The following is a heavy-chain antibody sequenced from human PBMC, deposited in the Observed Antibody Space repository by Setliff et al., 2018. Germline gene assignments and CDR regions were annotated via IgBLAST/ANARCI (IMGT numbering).Heavy chain of an antibody. CDR1: GYTFTNYA. CDR2: ISGGNGNT. V-gene: IGHV1-3*01. Sequence: ASVKVSCKASGYTFTNYAMHWVRQAPGQRLEWLGWISGGNGNTKYSQKFQGRVTITRDTSASTGYMELSSLRSEDTAVYYCARADGSYVSYYYYGMDVWGQGTTVTVSS. CDR3: ARADGSYVSYYYYGMDV. J-gene: IGHJ6*02. D-gene: IGHD1-26*01.